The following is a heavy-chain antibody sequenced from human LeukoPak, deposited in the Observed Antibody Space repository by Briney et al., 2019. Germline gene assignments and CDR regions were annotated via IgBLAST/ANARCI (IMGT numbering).Heavy chain of an antibody. D-gene: IGHD3-22*01. V-gene: IGHV3-48*01. CDR1: VFTLRSYS. Sequence: PGWSLRLSCAASVFTLRSYSMNCVGQAPGKEREGVSYISRDSRTIYEADSVKGRFAISRDNARNSLFLLMNSLSAEDTAIYYCAREDYYDSRTYPSRGFDYWGQGTLVTVSS. CDR3: AREDYYDSRTYPSRGFDY. J-gene: IGHJ4*02. CDR2: ISRDSRTI.